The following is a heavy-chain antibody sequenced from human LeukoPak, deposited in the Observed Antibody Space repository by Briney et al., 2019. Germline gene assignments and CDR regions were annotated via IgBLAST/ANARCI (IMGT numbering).Heavy chain of an antibody. D-gene: IGHD3-9*01. V-gene: IGHV4-39*02. CDR1: GGSINSHSHH. Sequence: PSETLSLTCTVSGGSINSHSHHWGWIRQPPGKGLEWIGSIYYSGTTSYNPSLESRVTISVDTSKNHFSLKVTSVTAADTAVYYCARRGDISTDYAFDFWGQGILVTVPS. CDR2: IYYSGTT. CDR3: ARRGDISTDYAFDF. J-gene: IGHJ4*02.